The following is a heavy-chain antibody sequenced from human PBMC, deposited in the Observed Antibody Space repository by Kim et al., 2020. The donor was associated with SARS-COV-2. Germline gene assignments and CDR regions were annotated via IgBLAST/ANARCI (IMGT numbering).Heavy chain of an antibody. Sequence: GGSLRLSCATSGFSGNWIHWVRQAPGKGLVWVSLINPDGTIPTYADSERGRFTISRDGAKNTVYLQMSSLRVEDTAVYYCVRGHSYTMDVCGPGTTVTVS. CDR2: INPDGTIP. CDR3: VRGHSYTMDV. J-gene: IGHJ6*02. D-gene: IGHD2-21*01. V-gene: IGHV3-74*01. CDR1: GFSGNW.